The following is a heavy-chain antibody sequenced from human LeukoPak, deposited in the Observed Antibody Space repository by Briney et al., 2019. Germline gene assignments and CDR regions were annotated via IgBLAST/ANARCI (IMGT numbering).Heavy chain of an antibody. CDR3: AKVDSGWFDY. CDR1: GFTFSSYA. D-gene: IGHD6-19*01. J-gene: IGHJ4*02. CDR2: ISGSSGST. V-gene: IGHV3-23*01. Sequence: GGPLRLSCAASGFTFSSYAMSWVRQAPGKGLEWVSAISGSSGSTYYADSVKGRFTISRDNSKNTLYLQMNSLRAEDTAVYYCAKVDSGWFDYWGQGTLVTVSS.